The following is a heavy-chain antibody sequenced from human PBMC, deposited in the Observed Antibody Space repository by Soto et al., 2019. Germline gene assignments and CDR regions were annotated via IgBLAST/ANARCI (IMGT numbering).Heavy chain of an antibody. D-gene: IGHD3-10*01. CDR2: IYAGDSDT. CDR1: GYNFATYW. CDR3: ARRGHSYGLDV. V-gene: IGHV5-51*01. J-gene: IGHJ6*02. Sequence: GESLKICCKGAGYNFATYWIAWVRQLPGKGPEWMGIIYAGDSDTSYSPSFQGQVTISVDKSISTAYLQWNSLKASDTAMYYCARRGHSYGLDVWGQGTKVTVSS.